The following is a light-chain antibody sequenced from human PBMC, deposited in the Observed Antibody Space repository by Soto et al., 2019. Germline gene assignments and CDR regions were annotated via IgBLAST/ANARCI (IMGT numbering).Light chain of an antibody. CDR2: AAS. CDR1: QSVSNNY. Sequence: ELVLTQSPGTLSLSPGERATLSCRASQSVSNNYLAWYQHKSGQAPRLLIYAASSRATGIPDRFSGSGSGTDFTLTISRLEPEDFAVYYCQQYGSSPYTFGQGTKLEIK. CDR3: QQYGSSPYT. V-gene: IGKV3-20*01. J-gene: IGKJ2*01.